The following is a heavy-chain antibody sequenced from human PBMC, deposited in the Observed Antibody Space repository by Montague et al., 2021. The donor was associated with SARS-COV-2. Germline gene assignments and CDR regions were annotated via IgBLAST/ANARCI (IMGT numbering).Heavy chain of an antibody. J-gene: IGHJ6*02. CDR3: ARHLRVTTVTSHMYHYAMDV. CDR1: GGSFSNYS. D-gene: IGHD4-11*01. CDR2: IYYSGST. Sequence: SETRSLTCAVYGGSFSNYSWSWIRQSPGKGLEWIGYIYYSGSTNYNPSLTSRVTISVDTSKNQVSLKLTSVTAADTAVYYCARHLRVTTVTSHMYHYAMDVWGQGTTVTVSS. V-gene: IGHV4-59*08.